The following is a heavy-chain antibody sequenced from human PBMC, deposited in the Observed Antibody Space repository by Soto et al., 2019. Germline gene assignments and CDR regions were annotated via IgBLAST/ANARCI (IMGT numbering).Heavy chain of an antibody. Sequence: ASVKVSCKASGYTFTADFMHWVRQAPGQGLEWIGIINPSGGSANYAQRFQGRVALTWDTSTSTVYMDLSSLTSDDTAMYYCARAPFSTSSFFFDYWGQGTLVTVSS. V-gene: IGHV1-46*01. D-gene: IGHD6-6*01. J-gene: IGHJ4*02. CDR3: ARAPFSTSSFFFDY. CDR1: GYTFTADF. CDR2: INPSGGSA.